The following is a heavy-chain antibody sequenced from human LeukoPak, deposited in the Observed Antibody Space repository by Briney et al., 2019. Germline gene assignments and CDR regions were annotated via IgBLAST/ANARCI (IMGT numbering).Heavy chain of an antibody. V-gene: IGHV3-30*18. D-gene: IGHD3-3*01. Sequence: GGSLRLSCAASGSTFSNYGVHWVRQAPGKGLEWVVFISYDGSNKYYADSVKGRFTISRDNSKNTLYLQMNSLRTEDSAVYYCAKDHYGFWSGSTPSHYGMDVWGQGTTVTVSS. CDR1: GSTFSNYG. CDR2: ISYDGSNK. J-gene: IGHJ6*02. CDR3: AKDHYGFWSGSTPSHYGMDV.